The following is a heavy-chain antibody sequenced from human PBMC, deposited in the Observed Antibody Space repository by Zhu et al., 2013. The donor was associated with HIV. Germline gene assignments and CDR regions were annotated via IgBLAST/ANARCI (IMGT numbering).Heavy chain of an antibody. D-gene: IGHD2-2*01. CDR1: GYNFMNYD. V-gene: IGHV1-8*01. Sequence: QVQLVQSGAEVKRPGASVKVSCKASGYNFMNYDINWVRQATGQGLEWMGWMNPKSGNTGYAEKFQGRVTMTRNNSITTAYMELRSLRSEDTAIYYCARSPSILPAAYNGDAFDMWGQGTMVTVSS. J-gene: IGHJ3*02. CDR3: ARSPSILPAAYNGDAFDM. CDR2: MNPKSGNT.